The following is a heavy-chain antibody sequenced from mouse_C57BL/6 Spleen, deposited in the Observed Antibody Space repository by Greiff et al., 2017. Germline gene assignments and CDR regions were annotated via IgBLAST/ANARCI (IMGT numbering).Heavy chain of an antibody. V-gene: IGHV5-4*01. J-gene: IGHJ2*01. Sequence: EVKVEESGGGLVKPGGSLKLSCAASGFTFSSYAMSWVRQTPEKRLEWVATISDGGSYTYYPDNGKGRFTISRDNAKNNLYLQMSHLKSEDTAMYYCAREEGYWGQGTTLTVSS. CDR1: GFTFSSYA. CDR3: AREEGY. CDR2: ISDGGSYT.